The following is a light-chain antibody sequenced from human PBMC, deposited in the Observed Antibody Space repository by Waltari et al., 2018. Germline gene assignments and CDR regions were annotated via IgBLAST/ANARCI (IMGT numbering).Light chain of an antibody. J-gene: IGKJ2*01. CDR2: KVS. CDR3: MQGTDWPYT. Sequence: DVVMTQSPLSLPVTLGQPASISCRSSQSLVYSDGNTYLNWFQQRPGQTPRRLIYKVSNRDSGVPDRFSGSGSGTVFTLRISRVEAEYVAVYYCMQGTDWPYTFGQGTKLEIK. CDR1: QSLVYSDGNTY. V-gene: IGKV2-30*01.